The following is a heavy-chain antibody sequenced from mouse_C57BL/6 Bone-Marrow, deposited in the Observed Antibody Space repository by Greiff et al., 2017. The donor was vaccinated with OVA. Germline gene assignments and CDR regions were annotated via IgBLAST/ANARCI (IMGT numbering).Heavy chain of an antibody. CDR1: GFNIKNTY. CDR3: ANPYYYGSSYGRDYYAMDY. V-gene: IGHV14-3*01. Sequence: VQLKESVAELVRPGASVKLSCTASGFNIKNTYMHWVKQRPEQGLEWIGRIDPANGNTKYAPKFQGKATITADTSSNTAYLQLSSLTSEDTAIYYGANPYYYGSSYGRDYYAMDYWGQGTSVTVSS. J-gene: IGHJ4*01. D-gene: IGHD1-1*01. CDR2: IDPANGNT.